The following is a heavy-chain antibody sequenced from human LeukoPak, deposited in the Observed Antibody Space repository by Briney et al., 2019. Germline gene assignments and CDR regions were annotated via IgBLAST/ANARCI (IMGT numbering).Heavy chain of an antibody. D-gene: IGHD5/OR15-5a*01. CDR3: ARDRLRRVYTLYYYYGMDV. V-gene: IGHV3-74*01. J-gene: IGHJ6*02. Sequence: GGSLRLSCAASGFSFSRYWMHWVRQAPGKGLVWVSRINSDGSGTSYADSVKGRFTISRDNAKNSLYLQMNSLRAEDTAVYYCARDRLRRVYTLYYYYGMDVWGQGTTVTVSS. CDR2: INSDGSGT. CDR1: GFSFSRYW.